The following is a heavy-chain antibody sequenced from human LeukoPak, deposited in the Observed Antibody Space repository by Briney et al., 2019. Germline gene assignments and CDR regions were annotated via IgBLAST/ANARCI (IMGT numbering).Heavy chain of an antibody. CDR2: IYYSRST. J-gene: IGHJ6*03. D-gene: IGHD6-13*01. CDR3: ARVVRYSSSWGPNYYYYYYMDV. V-gene: IGHV4-39*07. CDR1: GGSISSSSYY. Sequence: SETLSLTCTVSGGSISSSSYYWGWMRQPPGKGREWIGSIYYSRSTNYNPSLKGRVTISVDTSKNQFSLKLSSVTAADTAVYYCARVVRYSSSWGPNYYYYYYMDVWGKGTTVTVSS.